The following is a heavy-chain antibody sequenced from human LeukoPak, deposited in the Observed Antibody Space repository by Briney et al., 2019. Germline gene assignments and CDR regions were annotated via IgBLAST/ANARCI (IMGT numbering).Heavy chain of an antibody. CDR3: ARDLPEE. CDR2: ISAYNGNT. D-gene: IGHD1-14*01. CDR1: GYTFTSYG. V-gene: IGHV1-18*01. Sequence: ASVKVSCKASGYTFTSYGISWVRQAPGQGLEWMGWISAYNGNTNYAQKFQGRVTITADKSTSTAYMELSSLRSEDTAVYYCARDLPEEWGQGTLVTVSS. J-gene: IGHJ4*02.